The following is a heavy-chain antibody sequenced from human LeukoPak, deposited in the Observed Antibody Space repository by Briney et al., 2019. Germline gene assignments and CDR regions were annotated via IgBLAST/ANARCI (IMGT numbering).Heavy chain of an antibody. CDR1: GGSISSSTYY. D-gene: IGHD2-15*01. CDR3: ARTTEGYCRGRSCYSYYYYMDV. Sequence: SETLSLTCTVSGGSISSSTYYWGWIRQPPGKWLEWIGSIFYSGRTYYNPSLKSRVTISVDTSKNPFSLKLSSVTAADTAVYYCARTTEGYCRGRSCYSYYYYMDVWGKGTTVTVSS. V-gene: IGHV4-39*07. J-gene: IGHJ6*03. CDR2: IFYSGRT.